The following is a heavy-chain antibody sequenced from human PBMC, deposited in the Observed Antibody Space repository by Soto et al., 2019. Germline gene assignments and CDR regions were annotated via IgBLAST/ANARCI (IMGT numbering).Heavy chain of an antibody. CDR3: ARTGGFGELDSGMDV. Sequence: SVQVSCKASGYTFTSYDINWVRQATGQGLEWMGWMNPNSGNTGYAQKFQGRVTMTRNTSISTAYMELSSLRSEDTAAYYCARTGGFGELDSGMDVSGQVTTRTFFS. CDR1: GYTFTSYD. J-gene: IGHJ6*01. CDR2: MNPNSGNT. V-gene: IGHV1-8*01. D-gene: IGHD3-10*01.